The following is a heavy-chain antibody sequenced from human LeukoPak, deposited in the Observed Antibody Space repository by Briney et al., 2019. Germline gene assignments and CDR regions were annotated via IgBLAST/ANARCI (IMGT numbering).Heavy chain of an antibody. CDR2: IRYDGSNK. D-gene: IGHD4-23*01. CDR1: GFTFSSYG. Sequence: PGGSLRLSCAASGFTFSSYGMHWVRQAPGKGLEWVAFIRYDGSNKYYADSVKGRFTISGDNSKNTLYLQMNSLRAEDTAVYYCAKDSAVVPNWFDPWGQGTLVTVSS. V-gene: IGHV3-30*02. CDR3: AKDSAVVPNWFDP. J-gene: IGHJ5*02.